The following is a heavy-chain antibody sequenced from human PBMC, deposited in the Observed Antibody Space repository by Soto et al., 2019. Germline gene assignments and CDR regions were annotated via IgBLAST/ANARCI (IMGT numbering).Heavy chain of an antibody. J-gene: IGHJ3*02. CDR3: ATDKCGSGGSCYLVYAFDI. Sequence: ASVKVSCKVSGYTLTELSMHWVRQAPGKGLEWMGGFDPEDGETIYAQKFQGRVTMTEDTSTDTAYMELSSLRSEDTAVYYCATDKCGSGGSCYLVYAFDIWGQGTMVTVSS. CDR1: GYTLTELS. D-gene: IGHD2-15*01. V-gene: IGHV1-24*01. CDR2: FDPEDGET.